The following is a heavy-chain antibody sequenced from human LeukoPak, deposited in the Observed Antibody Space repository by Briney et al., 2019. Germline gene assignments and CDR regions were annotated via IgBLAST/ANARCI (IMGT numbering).Heavy chain of an antibody. D-gene: IGHD3-10*01. Sequence: GGSLRLSCAASGFTFSSYWMSWVRQAPGKGLEWVANIKQDGSEKYYVDSVKGRFTISRDNAKNSLYLQMNSLRAEDTAVYCCARSVLLWFGEFSLYFDYWGQGTLVTVSS. J-gene: IGHJ4*02. CDR1: GFTFSSYW. CDR2: IKQDGSEK. CDR3: ARSVLLWFGEFSLYFDY. V-gene: IGHV3-7*01.